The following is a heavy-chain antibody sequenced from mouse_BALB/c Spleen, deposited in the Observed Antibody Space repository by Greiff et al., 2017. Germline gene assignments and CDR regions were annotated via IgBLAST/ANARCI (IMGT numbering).Heavy chain of an antibody. CDR3: ARHRYDDLAWFAY. J-gene: IGHJ3*01. D-gene: IGHD2-14*01. CDR1: GFTFSSYY. CDR2: INSNGGST. V-gene: IGHV5-6-2*01. Sequence: EVQLVESGGGLVKLGGSLKLSCAASGFTFSSYYMSWVRQTPEKRLELVAAINSNGGSTYYPDTVKGRFTISRDNAKNTLYLQMSSLKSEDTALYYCARHRYDDLAWFAYWGQGTLVTVSA.